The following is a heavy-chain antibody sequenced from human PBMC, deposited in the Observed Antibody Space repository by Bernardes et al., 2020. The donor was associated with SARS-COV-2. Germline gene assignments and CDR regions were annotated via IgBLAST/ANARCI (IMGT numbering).Heavy chain of an antibody. CDR2: FYTSGST. J-gene: IGHJ3*02. CDR3: AIHSRKDAFEI. V-gene: IGHV4-61*02. CDR1: GGPISSGTYY. Sequence: SETLSLTCTVSGGPISSGTYYWTWIRQPAGKGLEWIGRFYTSGSTAYNPSLKSRVTISLDTSKNQFSLKLSSVTAGDTAVYYCAIHSRKDAFEIWGQGTMVTSSS. D-gene: IGHD1-26*01.